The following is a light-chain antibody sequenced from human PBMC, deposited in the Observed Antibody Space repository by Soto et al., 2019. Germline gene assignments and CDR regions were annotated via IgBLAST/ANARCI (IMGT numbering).Light chain of an antibody. CDR1: QSDSNSY. CDR2: GVS. V-gene: IGKV3-20*01. CDR3: QQYGSSPLT. Sequence: EIVLPQAPGTLSLSPGERATLSCRASQSDSNSYLAWYQQRPGQSPRLLIYGVSSRATGIPDRFSGSGSGTDFTLTISRLEPEDFAVYYCQQYGSSPLTFGQGTKVDIK. J-gene: IGKJ1*01.